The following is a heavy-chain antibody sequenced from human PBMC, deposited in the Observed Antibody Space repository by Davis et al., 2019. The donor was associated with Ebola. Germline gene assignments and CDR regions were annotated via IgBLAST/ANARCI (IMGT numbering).Heavy chain of an antibody. J-gene: IGHJ4*02. CDR1: GHTFTGYY. D-gene: IGHD5-24*01. Sequence: AASVKVSCKASGHTFTGYYMHWVRQAPGQGLEWMGWINPNSGGTKYAQRFQGRVTMTRDTSISTTYMDLSRLRSDDTAVYYCARESGGWLAPGDYFDYWGQGTLVTVSS. V-gene: IGHV1-2*02. CDR2: INPNSGGT. CDR3: ARESGGWLAPGDYFDY.